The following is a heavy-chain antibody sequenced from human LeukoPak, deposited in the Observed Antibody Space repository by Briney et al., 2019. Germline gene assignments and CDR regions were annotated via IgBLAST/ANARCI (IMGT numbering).Heavy chain of an antibody. Sequence: SVKVSCKASGGTFSSYAISWVRQAPGQGLEWMGGIIPIFGTANYAQKFQGRVTITADESTSTAYMELSSLRSEDTAVYYCARDAAAGTGVDYGGQGTLVTVSS. J-gene: IGHJ4*02. CDR3: ARDAAAGTGVDY. V-gene: IGHV1-69*13. D-gene: IGHD6-13*01. CDR2: IIPIFGTA. CDR1: GGTFSSYA.